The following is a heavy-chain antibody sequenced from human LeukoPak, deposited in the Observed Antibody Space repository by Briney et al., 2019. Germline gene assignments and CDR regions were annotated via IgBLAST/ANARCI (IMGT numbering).Heavy chain of an antibody. CDR1: GFIFSSYG. CDR3: AKGHYYGSGSLDY. CDR2: IGGRDGST. D-gene: IGHD3-10*01. V-gene: IGHV3-23*01. Sequence: GGSLRLSCAASGFIFSSYGVSWVRQAPGKGLEWVSAIGGRDGSTYYADSVKGRFTISRDNSKNTLYVQMNSLRAEDTAVYYCAKGHYYGSGSLDYWGQGTLVTVSS. J-gene: IGHJ4*02.